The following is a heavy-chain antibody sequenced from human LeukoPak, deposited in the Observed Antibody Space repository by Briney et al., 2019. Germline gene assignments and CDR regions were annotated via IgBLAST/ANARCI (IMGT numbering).Heavy chain of an antibody. J-gene: IGHJ5*01. CDR3: ANAAVTGTTWWFHS. V-gene: IGHV3-23*01. CDR2: ISDSGGST. Sequence: GGSLRLSCAASGFAFSSYAMSWVRQAPGKGLEWVSAISDSGGSTYYADSVKGRFTISRDNSKNTLYLQMNSLRAEDTAVYYCANAAVTGTTWWFHSWGQGTLVTVSS. CDR1: GFAFSSYA. D-gene: IGHD1-14*01.